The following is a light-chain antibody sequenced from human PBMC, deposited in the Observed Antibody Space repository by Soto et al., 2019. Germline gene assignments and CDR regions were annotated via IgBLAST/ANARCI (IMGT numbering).Light chain of an antibody. J-gene: IGKJ1*01. Sequence: DIQMTPSPSALSASVGDRVTITCRASQSISSWLAWYQQKPGKAPRLLIYDASYLERGVPSRFSGSGSGTEFTLTISYLQPDDLATYYCQQYNSYWTFGQGTKVDIK. CDR2: DAS. CDR3: QQYNSYWT. CDR1: QSISSW. V-gene: IGKV1-5*01.